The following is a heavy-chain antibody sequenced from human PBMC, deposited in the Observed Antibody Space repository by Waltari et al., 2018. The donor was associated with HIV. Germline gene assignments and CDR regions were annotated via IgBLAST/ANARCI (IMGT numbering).Heavy chain of an antibody. D-gene: IGHD2-15*01. CDR2: IKRKTEPGTIT. CDR3: TTRSRPSYYCGLDV. CDR1: GFTFTNAW. V-gene: IGHV3-15*01. J-gene: IGHJ6*02. Sequence: EVQLVESGGGLVKPGESLRLSCAASGFTFTNAWMTWVRKAPGKRPEWVVRIKRKTEPGTITEYAAPVKDRFIISRDDSKNTLYLQMNSLKIEDTAVYYCTTRSRPSYYCGLDVWGQGTTVTVSS.